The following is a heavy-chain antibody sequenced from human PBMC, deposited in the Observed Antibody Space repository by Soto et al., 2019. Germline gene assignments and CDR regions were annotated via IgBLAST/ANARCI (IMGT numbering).Heavy chain of an antibody. CDR2: IYYSGST. Sequence: QVQLQESGPGLVKPSEILSLTCTVSGGSISSYYWGWIRQPPGKGLEWIGYIYYSGSTNYNPSLKSRVTISVDTSKNQFSLKLSSVTAADTAVYYCARRWGPTFDFWGQGTLVTVSS. CDR1: GGSISSYY. V-gene: IGHV4-59*01. D-gene: IGHD1-26*01. J-gene: IGHJ4*02. CDR3: ARRWGPTFDF.